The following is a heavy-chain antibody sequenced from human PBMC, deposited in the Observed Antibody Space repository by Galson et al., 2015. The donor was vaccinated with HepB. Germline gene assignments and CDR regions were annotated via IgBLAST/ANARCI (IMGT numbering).Heavy chain of an antibody. CDR1: GYSFTSYW. J-gene: IGHJ2*01. CDR3: ARPAYYDYGDSSQPTNWYFDL. CDR2: IYPGDSDT. D-gene: IGHD4-17*01. V-gene: IGHV5-51*01. Sequence: QSGAEVKKPGESLKISCKGSGYSFTSYWIGWVRQMPGKGLEWMGIIYPGDSDTRYSPSFQGQVTISADKSISTAYLQWSSLKASDTAMYYCARPAYYDYGDSSQPTNWYFDLWGRGTLVTVSS.